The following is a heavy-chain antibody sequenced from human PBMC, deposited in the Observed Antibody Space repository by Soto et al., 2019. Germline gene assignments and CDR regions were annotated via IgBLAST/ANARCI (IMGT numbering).Heavy chain of an antibody. D-gene: IGHD5-12*01. V-gene: IGHV3-23*01. Sequence: PWGSLRLSCAASGFTFNSYAMSWVRQAPGKGLEWVSAISGSGGSTYYADSVKGRFTISRDNSKNTLYLQMNSLRAEDTAVYYCAKDRAMATTQDAFDIWGQGPMVTVS. CDR2: ISGSGGST. J-gene: IGHJ3*02. CDR3: AKDRAMATTQDAFDI. CDR1: GFTFNSYA.